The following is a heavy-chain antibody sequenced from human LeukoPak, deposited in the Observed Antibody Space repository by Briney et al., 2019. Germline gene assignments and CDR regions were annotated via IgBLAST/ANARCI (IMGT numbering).Heavy chain of an antibody. CDR2: ISSSSSTI. CDR1: GFTFSSYS. Sequence: GGSLRLSCAASGFTFSSYSMNWVRQAPGKGLEWVSYISSSSSTIYYADSVKGRFTISRDNAKNSLYLQMNSLRAEDTAVYYCASPAPPHYYDSSGYERKDAFGIWGQGTMVTVSS. CDR3: ASPAPPHYYDSSGYERKDAFGI. D-gene: IGHD3-22*01. V-gene: IGHV3-48*01. J-gene: IGHJ3*02.